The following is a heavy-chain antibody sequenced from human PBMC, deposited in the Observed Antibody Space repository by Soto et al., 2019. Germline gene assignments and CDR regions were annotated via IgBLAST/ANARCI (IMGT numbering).Heavy chain of an antibody. CDR1: GGSISSYY. J-gene: IGHJ4*02. CDR2: IYYSGST. D-gene: IGHD2-2*02. V-gene: IGHV4-59*08. CDR3: ARLALGYCSSTSCYTSATFDY. Sequence: SETLSLTCTVSGGSISSYYWSWIRQPPGKGLEWIGYIYYSGSTNYNPSLKSRVTISVDTSKNQFSLKLSSVTAADTAVYYCARLALGYCSSTSCYTSATFDYWGQGTLVTVSS.